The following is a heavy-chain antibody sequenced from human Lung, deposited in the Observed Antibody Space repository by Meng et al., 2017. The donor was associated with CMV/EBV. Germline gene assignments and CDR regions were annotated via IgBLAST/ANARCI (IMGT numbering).Heavy chain of an antibody. J-gene: IGHJ3*01. V-gene: IGHV3-21*01. CDR1: GFTFIDYT. D-gene: IGHD1-20*01. CDR3: VRTKNLRYNWNPAAFDL. CDR2: ISSVSISI. Sequence: GGSLRLXCASSGFTFIDYTMNWVRQAPGKGLEWLSSISSVSISIFYSDSVRGRFTISRDNAENSLYLQMNSLRVDDTAVYHCVRTKNLRYNWNPAAFDLWGQGXMVTVSS.